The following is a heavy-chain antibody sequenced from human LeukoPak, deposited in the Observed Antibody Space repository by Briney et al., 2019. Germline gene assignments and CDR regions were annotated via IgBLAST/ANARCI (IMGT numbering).Heavy chain of an antibody. V-gene: IGHV1-18*01. CDR3: ARAGKLITMIEFLEEDFDY. CDR1: GYTFTSYG. D-gene: IGHD3-22*01. CDR2: ISAYNGNT. Sequence: ASVKVSCKASGYTFTSYGISWVRQAPVQGLEWMGWISAYNGNTNYAQKLQGRVTITTDTSTSTAYMEPRSLRSDDTAVYYCARAGKLITMIEFLEEDFDYWGQGTLVTVSS. J-gene: IGHJ4*02.